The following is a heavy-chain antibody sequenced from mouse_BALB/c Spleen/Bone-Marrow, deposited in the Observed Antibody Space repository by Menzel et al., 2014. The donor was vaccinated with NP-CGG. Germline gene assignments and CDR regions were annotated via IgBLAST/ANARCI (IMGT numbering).Heavy chain of an antibody. J-gene: IGHJ3*01. CDR2: ISSGGSYT. CDR1: GFTFSSYT. V-gene: IGHV5-6-4*01. CDR3: TRSYYRYDEEAWFAY. Sequence: VKLMESGGGLVKPGGSLKLSCAASGFTFSSYTMSWVRQTPEKRLEWVATISSGGSYTYYPDSVKGRFTISRDNAKNTLYLQMSSLKSEDTAMYYCTRSYYRYDEEAWFAYWGQGTLVTVSA. D-gene: IGHD2-14*01.